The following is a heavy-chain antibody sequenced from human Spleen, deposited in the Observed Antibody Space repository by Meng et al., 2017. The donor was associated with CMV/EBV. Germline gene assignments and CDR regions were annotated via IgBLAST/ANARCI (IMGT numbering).Heavy chain of an antibody. J-gene: IGHJ4*02. Sequence: FTFSSHWMHWVRQAPGKGLVWVSRINSDGSSTSYADSVKGRFTISRDNAKNTLYLQMNSLRAEDTAVYYCAKGGYCSSTSCLSLLGYWGQGTLVTVSS. D-gene: IGHD2-2*01. CDR3: AKGGYCSSTSCLSLLGY. V-gene: IGHV3-74*01. CDR2: INSDGSST. CDR1: FTFSSHW.